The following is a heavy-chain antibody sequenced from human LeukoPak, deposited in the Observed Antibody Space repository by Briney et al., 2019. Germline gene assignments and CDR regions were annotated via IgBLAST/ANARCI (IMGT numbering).Heavy chain of an antibody. CDR3: ARVGVTMVRGVIIRAIDI. CDR2: IYYSGST. V-gene: IGHV4-31*03. J-gene: IGHJ3*02. CDR1: GGSISRGGYY. Sequence: PSQTLSLICTVSGGSISRGGYYWSWIRQHPGKGLEWIGYIYYSGSTYYNPSLKSRVTISVDTSKNQFSLKLSSVTAADTAVYYCARVGVTMVRGVIIRAIDIWGQGTMVTVSS. D-gene: IGHD3-10*01.